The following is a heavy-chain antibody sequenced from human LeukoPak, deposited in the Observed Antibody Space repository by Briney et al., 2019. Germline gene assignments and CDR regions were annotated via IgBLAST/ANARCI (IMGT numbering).Heavy chain of an antibody. CDR2: INSNNGDT. CDR1: GYTFTGYY. J-gene: IGHJ4*02. Sequence: ASMKVSCKASGYTFTGYYLHWVRQAPGQGLEWVGGINSNNGDTHYAQNFQGRVTMTRDTSISTAYMELSRLGSDDTAVYYCARDGDGYNLDWGQGTLVTVPS. V-gene: IGHV1-2*02. D-gene: IGHD5-24*01. CDR3: ARDGDGYNLD.